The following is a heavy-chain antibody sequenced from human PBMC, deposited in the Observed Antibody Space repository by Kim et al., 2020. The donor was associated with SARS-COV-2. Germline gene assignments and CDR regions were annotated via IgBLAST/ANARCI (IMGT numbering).Heavy chain of an antibody. Sequence: GGSLRLSCTGSGFSFDNYGMSWVRQAPGKGLEWICFMREEVNGGTPEYAASVKGRFTISRDDSKNIAYLQMNSLKTEDTAVYYCTRDRRYSGSRGGMDVWGEGTTVIVST. CDR2: MREEVNGGTP. D-gene: IGHD6-25*01. CDR3: TRDRRYSGSRGGMDV. CDR1: GFSFDNYG. V-gene: IGHV3-49*04. J-gene: IGHJ6*04.